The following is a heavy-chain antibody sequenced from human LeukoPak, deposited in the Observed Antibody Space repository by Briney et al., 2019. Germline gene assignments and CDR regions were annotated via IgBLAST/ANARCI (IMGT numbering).Heavy chain of an antibody. J-gene: IGHJ4*02. D-gene: IGHD2-21*02. CDR3: ATETDEY. CDR1: GFTLSSNY. Sequence: GGSLILSCAASGFTLSSNYISWVRQAPGKGLEWVSVIYSGGGTYYADSVKGRFTISRDNSKNTVYLQMNSLRVEDTAVYYCATETDEYWGQGTLVTVSS. V-gene: IGHV3-66*01. CDR2: IYSGGGT.